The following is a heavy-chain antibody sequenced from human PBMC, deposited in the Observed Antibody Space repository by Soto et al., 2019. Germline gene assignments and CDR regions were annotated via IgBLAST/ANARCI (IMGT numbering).Heavy chain of an antibody. CDR1: GFTFSDYD. CDR2: VSSSGTTM. CDR3: ARMGPRAARPSY. Sequence: ESGGGLVELGGYLRISCAASGFTFSDYDMSWIRQSPGKGLEWVSFVSSSGTTMYFADSVKGRFTISRDNAKNSLYLQMNSLRAEDTAVYYCARMGPRAARPSYWGQGTLVTVSS. D-gene: IGHD6-6*01. V-gene: IGHV3-11*01. J-gene: IGHJ4*02.